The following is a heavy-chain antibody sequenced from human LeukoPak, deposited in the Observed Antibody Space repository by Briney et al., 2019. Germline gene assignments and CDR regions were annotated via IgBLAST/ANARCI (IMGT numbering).Heavy chain of an antibody. V-gene: IGHV4-4*09. D-gene: IGHD3-3*01. CDR3: ARSGGYDFWSGYSIGWFDP. CDR2: IYTSGST. Sequence: SETLSLTCTVSGGSISSYYWSRIRQPPGKGLEWIGYIYTSGSTNYNPSLKSRATISVDTSKNQFSLKLSSVTAADTAVYYCARSGGYDFWSGYSIGWFDPWGQGTLVTVSS. CDR1: GGSISSYY. J-gene: IGHJ5*02.